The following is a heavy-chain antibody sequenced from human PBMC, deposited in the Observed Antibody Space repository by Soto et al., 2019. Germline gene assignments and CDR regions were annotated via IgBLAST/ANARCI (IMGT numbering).Heavy chain of an antibody. J-gene: IGHJ4*02. CDR1: GSTFSNYA. CDR3: AKDPRLELRGVDS. CDR2: ISGSGRAT. V-gene: IGHV3-23*01. Sequence: EVQLLESGGGLVQPGGSLRLSCASSGSTFSNYAMTWVRQAPGKGLEWVSTISGSGRATYYADSVKGRFTISRDNSKDTLYLEMNSLRAEDTAVYYCAKDPRLELRGVDSWGQGTLVTVSA. D-gene: IGHD1-7*01.